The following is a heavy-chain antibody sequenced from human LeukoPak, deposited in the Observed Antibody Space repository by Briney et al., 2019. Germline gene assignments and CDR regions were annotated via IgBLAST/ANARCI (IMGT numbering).Heavy chain of an antibody. CDR2: ISAHNGNT. V-gene: IGHV1-18*01. CDR3: ARAETTLLLNY. Sequence: ASVKVSCKASGYSFTNHGIIWVRQTPGQGLQWMGWISAHNGNTNYAQKLQGRVTLTTDTSTSTVYMELRSLTSDDTAVYYCARAETTLLLNYWGQGTLVTVSS. J-gene: IGHJ4*02. D-gene: IGHD4-11*01. CDR1: GYSFTNHG.